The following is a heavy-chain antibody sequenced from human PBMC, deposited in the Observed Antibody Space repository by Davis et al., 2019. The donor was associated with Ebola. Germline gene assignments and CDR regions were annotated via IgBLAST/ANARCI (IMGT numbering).Heavy chain of an antibody. J-gene: IGHJ4*02. V-gene: IGHV3-48*04. CDR2: ISSSGSTI. D-gene: IGHD3-22*01. Sequence: PGGSLRLSCAASGFTFSGYSMNWVRQAPGKGLEWVSYISSSGSTIYYADSVKGRFTISRDNAKNSLYLQMNSLRAEDTAVYYCARVMNYDSSGYWEWGQGTLVTVSS. CDR1: GFTFSGYS. CDR3: ARVMNYDSSGYWE.